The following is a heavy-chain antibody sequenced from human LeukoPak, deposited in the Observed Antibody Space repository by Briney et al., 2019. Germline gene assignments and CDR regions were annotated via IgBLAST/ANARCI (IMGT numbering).Heavy chain of an antibody. CDR2: INHSGST. Sequence: PSETLSLTCTVSGGSISSYYWSWIRQPPGKGLEWIGEINHSGSTNYNPSLKSRVTISVDTSKNQFSLKLSSVTAADTAVYYCARGYYDFWSGYYGGIFNYFDYWGQGTLVTVPS. CDR3: ARGYYDFWSGYYGGIFNYFDY. V-gene: IGHV4-34*01. CDR1: GGSISSYY. J-gene: IGHJ4*02. D-gene: IGHD3-3*01.